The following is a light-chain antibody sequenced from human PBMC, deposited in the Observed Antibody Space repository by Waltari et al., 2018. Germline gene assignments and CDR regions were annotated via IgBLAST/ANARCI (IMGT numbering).Light chain of an antibody. CDR3: QQYGNSPRT. Sequence: EIVLTQSPGTLSLSPGERATPSCRASQSVSNNYLAWYQQKPGHPPRLLVYGASSRAAGIPDRFSGSGSGTDFTLTINRLEPEDFAVYYCQQYGNSPRTFGGGTKVEIK. V-gene: IGKV3-20*01. J-gene: IGKJ4*01. CDR2: GAS. CDR1: QSVSNNY.